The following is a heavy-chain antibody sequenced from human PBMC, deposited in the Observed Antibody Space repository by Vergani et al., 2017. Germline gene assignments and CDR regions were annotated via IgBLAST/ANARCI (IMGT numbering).Heavy chain of an antibody. V-gene: IGHV3-23*01. D-gene: IGHD6-13*01. J-gene: IGHJ4*02. CDR1: GFTFSSYA. CDR3: AKEGYSSSWYYFDY. CDR2: IRGSGGST. Sequence: EGQLLESGGGLVQPGGSLRLSCAASGFTFSSYAMSWVRQAPGKGLEWVSAIRGSGGSTYYADSVKGRFTISRDNSKNTLYLQMNSLRTEDTAVYYCAKEGYSSSWYYFDYWGQGTLVTVSS.